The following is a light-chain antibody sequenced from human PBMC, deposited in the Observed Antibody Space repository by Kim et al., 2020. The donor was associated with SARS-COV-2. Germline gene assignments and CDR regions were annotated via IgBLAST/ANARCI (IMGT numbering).Light chain of an antibody. CDR1: QSVSRSD. V-gene: IGKV3-20*01. CDR3: QHYGTSPLT. Sequence: LSPGERATLSCRASQSVSRSDLAWYQQKLGQAPSLLIYGASSRATGIPDRFSGSGSGTDFTLTISRLEPEDFAVYFCQHYGTSPLTFGGGTKVEI. CDR2: GAS. J-gene: IGKJ4*01.